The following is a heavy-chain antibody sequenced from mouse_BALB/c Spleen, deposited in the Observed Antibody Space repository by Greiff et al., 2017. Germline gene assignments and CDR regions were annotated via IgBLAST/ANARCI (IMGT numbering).Heavy chain of an antibody. V-gene: IGHV6-6*02. Sequence: EVKLVESGGGLVQPGGSMKLSCVASGFTFSNYWMNWVRQSPEKGLDWVAEIRLKSNNYATHYAESVKGRFAISRDDSKSSVYLQMNNLRAEDTGIYYCTRGPPKGGYFDVWGAGTTVTVSS. CDR1: GFTFSNYW. CDR2: IRLKSNNYAT. CDR3: TRGPPKGGYFDV. J-gene: IGHJ1*01.